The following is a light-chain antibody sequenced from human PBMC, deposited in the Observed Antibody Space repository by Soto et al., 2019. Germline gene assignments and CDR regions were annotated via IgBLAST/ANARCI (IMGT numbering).Light chain of an antibody. J-gene: IGKJ3*01. CDR3: QQYDNLPLT. Sequence: DIQMTQSPSSLSASVGDRVTITCQASQDISNYLNWYQQKPGKAPKLLIYDASNLETGVTSRFSGSGSGTDFTFTIRSLQPEDIATYYCQQYDNLPLTFGPGTKVDIK. CDR2: DAS. CDR1: QDISNY. V-gene: IGKV1-33*01.